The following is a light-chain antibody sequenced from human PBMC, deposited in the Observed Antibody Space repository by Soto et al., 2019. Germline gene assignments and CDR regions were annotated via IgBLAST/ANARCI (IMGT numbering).Light chain of an antibody. J-gene: IGKJ5*01. CDR2: DAS. V-gene: IGKV3-11*01. CDR3: QQRNSWPPSIT. Sequence: EIVLTQSPGTLSLSPGERATLSFMAIQSVSSYLAWYQQKPGQAPRLLIYDASNRATGIPARFSGSGSGTDFTLTISSLEPEDFAVYYCQQRNSWPPSITFGQGTRLEIK. CDR1: QSVSSY.